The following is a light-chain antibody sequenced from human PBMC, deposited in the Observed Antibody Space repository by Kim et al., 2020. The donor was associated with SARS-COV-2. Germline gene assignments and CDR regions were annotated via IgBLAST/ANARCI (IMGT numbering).Light chain of an antibody. J-gene: IGKJ4*01. CDR2: DVS. Sequence: LSPGERATLSCRASQSISGYLAWFQQKPGQAPRLLIYDVSNRATGIPARFSGGGSGTDFTLTISSLEPEDFAFYYCQHHSSWPLTFGGGTKVDIK. CDR1: QSISGY. CDR3: QHHSSWPLT. V-gene: IGKV3-11*01.